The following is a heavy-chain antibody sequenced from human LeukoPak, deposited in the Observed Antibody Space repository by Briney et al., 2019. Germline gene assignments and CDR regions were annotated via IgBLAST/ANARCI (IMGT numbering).Heavy chain of an antibody. V-gene: IGHV3-11*04. CDR2: ISSSGSTI. CDR3: ARDLYSYGYQPIRLALDY. CDR1: GFTFSDYY. D-gene: IGHD5-18*01. J-gene: IGHJ4*02. Sequence: GGSLRLSCAASGFTFSDYYMSWIRQAPGKGLEWVSYISSSGSTIYYADSVKGRFTISRDNAKNSLYLQMNSLRAEDTAVYYCARDLYSYGYQPIRLALDYWGQGTLVTVSS.